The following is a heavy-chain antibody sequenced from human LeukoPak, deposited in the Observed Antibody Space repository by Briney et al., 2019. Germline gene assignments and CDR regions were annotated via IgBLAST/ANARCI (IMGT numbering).Heavy chain of an antibody. CDR3: ARAGDIVVDAFDI. D-gene: IGHD2-15*01. CDR2: INPNSGGT. Sequence: ASVKVSCKASGYTFTGYYMDWVRQAPGQGLEWMGWINPNSGGTNYAQKFQGWVTMTRDTSISTAYMELSRLRSDDTAVYYCARAGDIVVDAFDIWGQGTIVTVSS. V-gene: IGHV1-2*04. J-gene: IGHJ3*02. CDR1: GYTFTGYY.